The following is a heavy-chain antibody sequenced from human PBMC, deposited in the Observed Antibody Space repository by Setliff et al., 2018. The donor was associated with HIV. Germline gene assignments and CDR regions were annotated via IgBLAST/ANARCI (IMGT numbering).Heavy chain of an antibody. CDR3: ARQLSNSFDY. D-gene: IGHD1-1*01. V-gene: IGHV1-18*01. CDR2: ISPDNANT. Sequence: GASVKVSCKASGYTFTSYGISWVRQAPGQGLEWMGWISPDNANTRISQRFRGSVTMTRDRSINTAYMEFSGLTSDDTAVYYCARQLSNSFDYWGQGTLVTVSS. CDR1: GYTFTSYG. J-gene: IGHJ4*02.